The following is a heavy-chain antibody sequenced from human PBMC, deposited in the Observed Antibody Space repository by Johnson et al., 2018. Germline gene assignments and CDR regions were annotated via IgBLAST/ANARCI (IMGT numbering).Heavy chain of an antibody. J-gene: IGHJ2*01. CDR1: GFSFSGAA. Sequence: VQLQESGGGLVQPGGSLKLSCAASGFSFSGAAMHWVRQASGKGLEWVGRIRTKTNNYGTAYAASVKGRFAISRDDSKNTSYLQMNSLKTEDTAMYFCTRWEGNGWYFALWGRGTLVTVSS. CDR3: TRWEGNGWYFAL. CDR2: IRTKTNNYGT. V-gene: IGHV3-73*02. D-gene: IGHD1-26*01.